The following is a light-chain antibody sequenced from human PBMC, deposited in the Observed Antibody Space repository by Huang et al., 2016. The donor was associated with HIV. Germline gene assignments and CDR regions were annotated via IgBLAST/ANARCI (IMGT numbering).Light chain of an antibody. CDR3: QQYNNWPRT. CDR2: GAS. J-gene: IGKJ1*01. Sequence: EIVMTQSPATLSVSPGERATLSCRASQSVSSNLAWYQQKPGQAPRLLMYGASTRATNISARFSGSGSGTEFTLTISSLQSEDFAVYYCQQYNNWPRTFGQGTKVEIK. V-gene: IGKV3-15*01. CDR1: QSVSSN.